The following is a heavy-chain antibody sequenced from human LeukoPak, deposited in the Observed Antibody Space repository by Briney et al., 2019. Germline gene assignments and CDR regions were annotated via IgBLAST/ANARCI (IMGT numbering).Heavy chain of an antibody. CDR1: GGTFSSYA. Sequence: SVKVSCKASGGTFSSYAISWVRQAPGQGLEWMRGIIPIFGTANYAQKFQGRVTITTDESTSTAYMELSSLRSEDTAVYYCAREYPGRLGDAFDIWGQGTMVTVSS. J-gene: IGHJ3*02. CDR2: IIPIFGTA. D-gene: IGHD2-21*01. CDR3: AREYPGRLGDAFDI. V-gene: IGHV1-69*05.